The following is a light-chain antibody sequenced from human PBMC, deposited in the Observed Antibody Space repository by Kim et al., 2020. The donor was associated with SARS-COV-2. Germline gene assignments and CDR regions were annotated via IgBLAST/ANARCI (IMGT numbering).Light chain of an antibody. CDR1: QGISSY. CDR3: QQVNSYPFT. J-gene: IGKJ4*01. Sequence: GSIGDIVTIACRASQGISSYVAWYQQKPGNVPKLLIYAASTVQGGVPSRFSGSGAGTDFTLTISSLQPEDFATYYYQQVNSYPFTFGGGTKVDIK. CDR2: AAS. V-gene: IGKV1-9*01.